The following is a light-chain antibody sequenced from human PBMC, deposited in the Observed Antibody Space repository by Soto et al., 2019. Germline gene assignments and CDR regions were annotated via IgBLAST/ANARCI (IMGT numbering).Light chain of an antibody. CDR3: QQYNNCPPRT. J-gene: IGKJ1*01. CDR1: QSVSSN. V-gene: IGKV3-15*01. CDR2: GAS. Sequence: EIVMTQSPATLSVSPGERATLSCRASQSVSSNLAWYQQKPGQAPRLLIYGASTRATGIPARFSGSGSGTEFTLTISSLQSEDFAVYSCQQYNNCPPRTFGRGT.